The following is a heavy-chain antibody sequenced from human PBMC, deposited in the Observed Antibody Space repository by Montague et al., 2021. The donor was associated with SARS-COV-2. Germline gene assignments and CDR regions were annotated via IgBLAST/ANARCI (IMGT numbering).Heavy chain of an antibody. V-gene: IGHV4-4*07. J-gene: IGHJ4*02. D-gene: IGHD3-10*01. CDR3: SSSYGSGYYGFDY. CDR2: IYPSGDT. CDR1: AGSINNYY. Sequence: SETLSLTCTVSAGSINNYYWSWIRQSAGKGLEWIGRIYPSGDTNYNHYLKSRVTVSVDTSKSQFSLNLNSLTVADTAVYYCSSSYGSGYYGFDYWGQGIPVTVSS.